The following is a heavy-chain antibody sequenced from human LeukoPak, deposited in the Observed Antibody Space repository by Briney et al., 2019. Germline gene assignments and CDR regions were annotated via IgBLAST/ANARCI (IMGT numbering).Heavy chain of an antibody. CDR3: ARRSGSGKNDDAFDT. CDR1: GFTFSSYA. CDR2: ISYDGSNK. D-gene: IGHD3-10*01. V-gene: IGHV3-30*04. Sequence: GGSPRLSCAASGFTFSSYAMHWVRQAPGKGLEWVAVISYDGSNKYYADSVKGRFTISRDNSKNTLYLQMNSLRAEDTAVYYCARRSGSGKNDDAFDTWGQGTMVTVSS. J-gene: IGHJ3*02.